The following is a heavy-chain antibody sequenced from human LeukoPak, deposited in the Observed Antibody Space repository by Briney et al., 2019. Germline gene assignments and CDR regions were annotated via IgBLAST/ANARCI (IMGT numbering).Heavy chain of an antibody. CDR2: IKQDGSEK. CDR1: GFTFSSYW. J-gene: IGHJ6*03. D-gene: IGHD4-11*01. CDR3: ARENYSNFYYYNYYMDV. Sequence: GGSLRLSCAASGFTFSSYWMSWVRQAPGKGLEWVANIKQDGSEKYYVDSVKGRFTISRDNAKNSLYLQMNSLRAEDTAVYYCARENYSNFYYYNYYMDVWGKGTTVTVSS. V-gene: IGHV3-7*01.